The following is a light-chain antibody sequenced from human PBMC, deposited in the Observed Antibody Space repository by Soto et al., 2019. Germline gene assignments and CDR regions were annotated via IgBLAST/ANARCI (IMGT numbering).Light chain of an antibody. CDR3: QQYNNRPT. V-gene: IGKV3-15*01. CDR2: GAS. J-gene: IGKJ3*01. CDR1: QSVNSN. Sequence: DIVMTQSPATLSVSPGERATISCRASQSVNSNLAWYQQKPGQAPRLLIYGASTRATGIPTRFSGSGCGTDFTPTISSLQSEDFTVYYCQQYNNRPTFGPGTKVDIK.